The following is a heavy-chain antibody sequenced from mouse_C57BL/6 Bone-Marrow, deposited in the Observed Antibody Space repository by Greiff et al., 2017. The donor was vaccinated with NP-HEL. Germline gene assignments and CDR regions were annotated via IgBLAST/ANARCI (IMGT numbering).Heavy chain of an antibody. CDR2: FHPYNDDT. D-gene: IGHD1-3*01. CDR3: TRVDNYWYYFDY. J-gene: IGHJ2*01. Sequence: VQLQESGAELVKPGASVKMSCKASGYTFTTYPIAWVKQNHGKSLEWIGNFHPYNDDTEYTEKFKNKATFTVEKSSSTVYVELSRLTSDDSSVYDGTRVDNYWYYFDYGGQGTTLTVSA. V-gene: IGHV1-47*01. CDR1: GYTFTTYP.